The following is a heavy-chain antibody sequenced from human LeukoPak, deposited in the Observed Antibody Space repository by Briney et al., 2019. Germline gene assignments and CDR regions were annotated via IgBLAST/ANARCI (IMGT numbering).Heavy chain of an antibody. D-gene: IGHD3-22*01. CDR1: GFTFSAFW. V-gene: IGHV3-23*01. J-gene: IGHJ4*02. CDR2: ISGSGGST. CDR3: AKVYYYDSSGYSPEVFDY. Sequence: PGGSLRLSCVASGFTFSAFWMHWVRQAPGKGLEWVSAISGSGGSTYYADSVKGRFTISRDNSKNTLYLQMNSLRAEDTAVYYCAKVYYYDSSGYSPEVFDYWGQGTLVTVSS.